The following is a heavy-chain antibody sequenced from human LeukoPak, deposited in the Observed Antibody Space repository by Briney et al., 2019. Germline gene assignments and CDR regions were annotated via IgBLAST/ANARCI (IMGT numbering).Heavy chain of an antibody. CDR3: ARDRGGYYDSSGYRD. J-gene: IGHJ4*02. V-gene: IGHV4-59*01. D-gene: IGHD3-22*01. CDR1: GDSISSYY. Sequence: SETLSLTCTVSGDSISSYYWTWIRQPPGKGLEYIGYIYYSGTTDYNPSLKSRVTISIDMSKNQFSLKLASVTAADTAVYYCARDRGGYYDSSGYRDWGQGTLVTVSS. CDR2: IYYSGTT.